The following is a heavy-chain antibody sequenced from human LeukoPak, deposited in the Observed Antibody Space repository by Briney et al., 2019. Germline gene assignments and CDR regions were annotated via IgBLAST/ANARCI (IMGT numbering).Heavy chain of an antibody. D-gene: IGHD3-10*01. CDR2: IYHGGST. CDR3: ARGEEHGSGTVHFDY. CDR1: GGSISSSNW. V-gene: IGHV4-4*02. J-gene: IGHJ4*02. Sequence: SETLSLTCAVSGGSISSSNWWNWVRQPPGKGLEWIGEIYHGGSTNYNPSLKSRVTMSVDKSRNQFSLELSSVTAADTAVYYCARGEEHGSGTVHFDYWGQGILVTVSS.